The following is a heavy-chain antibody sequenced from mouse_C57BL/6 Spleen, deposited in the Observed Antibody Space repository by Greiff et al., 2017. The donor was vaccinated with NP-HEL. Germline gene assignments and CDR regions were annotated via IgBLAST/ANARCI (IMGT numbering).Heavy chain of an antibody. CDR1: GYTFTSYW. D-gene: IGHD3-3*01. CDR2: IYPGNSDT. CDR3: TKGLSYAMDY. J-gene: IGHJ4*01. Sequence: EVQVVESGTVLARPGASVKMSCKTSGYTFTSYWMHWVKQRPGQGLEWIGAIYPGNSDTSYTQKFKGKAKLTAVTSASTAYRELNSLTNEDSAVYYCTKGLSYAMDYWGQGTSVTVSS. V-gene: IGHV1-5*01.